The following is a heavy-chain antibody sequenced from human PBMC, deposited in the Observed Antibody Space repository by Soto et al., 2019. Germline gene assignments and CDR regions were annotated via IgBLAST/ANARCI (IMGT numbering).Heavy chain of an antibody. D-gene: IGHD2-8*02. CDR3: AKATATGGGAFDI. V-gene: IGHV3-23*01. Sequence: GSLRLSCAASGFTCSSYDMSWVRQAPGKGLEWVSTILVGGSTHYPDSVKGRFTISRDNSKNTVFLQMNSLTAGDTAVYYCAKATATGGGAFDICGQGTMVTVSS. J-gene: IGHJ3*02. CDR2: ILVGGST. CDR1: GFTCSSYD.